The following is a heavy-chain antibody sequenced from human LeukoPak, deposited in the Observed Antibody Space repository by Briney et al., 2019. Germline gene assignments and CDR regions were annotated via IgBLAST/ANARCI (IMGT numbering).Heavy chain of an antibody. CDR3: ARVNPAAKMANDY. Sequence: VASVKVSCKASGYTFTSNYIHWVRQAPGQGLEWMGMIYPRDGSTSYAQKFQGRVTVTRDTSTSTVYMELSSLRSEDTAVYYCARVNPAAKMANDYWGQGTLVTVSS. CDR1: GYTFTSNY. J-gene: IGHJ4*02. CDR2: IYPRDGST. V-gene: IGHV1-46*01. D-gene: IGHD2-2*01.